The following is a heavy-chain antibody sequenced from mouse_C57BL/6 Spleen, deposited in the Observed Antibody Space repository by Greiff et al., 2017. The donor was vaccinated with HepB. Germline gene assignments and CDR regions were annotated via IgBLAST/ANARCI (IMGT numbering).Heavy chain of an antibody. J-gene: IGHJ2*01. Sequence: EVKLVESGGGLVKPGGSLKLSCAASGFTFSSYTMSWVRQTPEKRLEWVATISGGGGNTYYPDSVKGRFTISRDNAKNTLYLQMSSLRSEDTALYYCARQEVYFDYWGQGTTLTVSS. CDR3: ARQEVYFDY. V-gene: IGHV5-9*01. CDR1: GFTFSSYT. CDR2: ISGGGGNT.